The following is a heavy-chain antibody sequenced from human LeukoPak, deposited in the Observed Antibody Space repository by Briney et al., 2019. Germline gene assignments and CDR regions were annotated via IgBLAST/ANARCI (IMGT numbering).Heavy chain of an antibody. V-gene: IGHV4-4*02. CDR3: ARLGPRYSSSWYRSLSSSKNWFDP. Sequence: SETLSLTCAASGGSITSSSKWCGWVRQPPGKGLEWIGEINHSGSTNYNPSLKSRVTISVDTSKNQFSLKLSSVTAADTAVYYCARLGPRYSSSWYRSLSSSKNWFDPWGQGTLVTVSS. CDR1: GGSITSSSKW. J-gene: IGHJ5*02. D-gene: IGHD6-13*01. CDR2: INHSGST.